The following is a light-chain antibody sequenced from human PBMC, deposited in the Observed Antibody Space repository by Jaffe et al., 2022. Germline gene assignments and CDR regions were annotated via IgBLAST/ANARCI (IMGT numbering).Light chain of an antibody. J-gene: IGLJ2*01. CDR1: KLGDKY. CDR3: QAWDISTVV. Sequence: SYELTQPPSVSVSPGQTASITCSGDKLGDKYACWYQQKPGQSPVLVIYQDNKRPSGIPERFSGSNSGNTATLTISGTQAMDEADYYCQAWDISTVVFGGGTKLTVL. CDR2: QDN. V-gene: IGLV3-1*01.